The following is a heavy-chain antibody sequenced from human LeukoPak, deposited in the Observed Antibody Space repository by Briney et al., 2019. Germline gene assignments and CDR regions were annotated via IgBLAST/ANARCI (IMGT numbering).Heavy chain of an antibody. Sequence: ASVKVSCKASGYTFTDHYMHWVRQAPGQGLEWMGWINPKSGGTNYAQNFQGRVTMTRDTSISTAYMELSRLRSDDTAVYYCGRGHPVVPAAVPDYWGQGTLVTVSS. J-gene: IGHJ4*02. CDR1: GYTFTDHY. CDR2: INPKSGGT. CDR3: GRGHPVVPAAVPDY. D-gene: IGHD2-2*02. V-gene: IGHV1-2*02.